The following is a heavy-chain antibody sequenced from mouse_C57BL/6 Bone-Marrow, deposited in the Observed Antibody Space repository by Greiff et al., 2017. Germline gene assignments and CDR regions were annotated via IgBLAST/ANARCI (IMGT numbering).Heavy chain of an antibody. J-gene: IGHJ1*03. CDR1: GFSFNTYA. CDR2: IRSKSNNYAT. Sequence: EVKLMESGGGLVQPKGSLKLSCAASGFSFNTYAMNWVRQAPGKGLEWVARIRSKSNNYATYYADSVKDRFTISRDDSESMLYLQMNNLKTEDTAMYYCVRLDGSSYWYFDVWGTGTTVTVSS. V-gene: IGHV10-1*01. D-gene: IGHD1-1*01. CDR3: VRLDGSSYWYFDV.